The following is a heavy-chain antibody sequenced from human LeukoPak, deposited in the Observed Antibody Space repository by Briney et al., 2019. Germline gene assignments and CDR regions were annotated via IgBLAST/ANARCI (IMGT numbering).Heavy chain of an antibody. D-gene: IGHD3-22*01. CDR2: ISGGCSRM. CDR3: ARESDSGGYRFDY. V-gene: IGHV3-48*03. J-gene: IGHJ4*02. Sequence: GGSLRLSCTASGFTFRSYEMIGVRQAAGKGLEGVAYISGGCSRMLYADSVKGRFTISRDDAKNSLYLQMNSLRTEDTGVYSCARESDSGGYRFDYWGQGSLVTVSS. CDR1: GFTFRSYE.